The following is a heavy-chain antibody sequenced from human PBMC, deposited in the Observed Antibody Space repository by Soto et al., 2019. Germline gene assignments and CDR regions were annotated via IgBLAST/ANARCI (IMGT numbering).Heavy chain of an antibody. D-gene: IGHD6-13*01. V-gene: IGHV4-38-2*01. Sequence: SETLSLTCEVSGYSISNGYYWGWIRPPPGMGLEWIGSIYHSGSASYNPSLRSRVTMSVDTSRNQFSLKLTSVTAADTAMYYCAKVGGGGPMTAAAGRFDSWGQGTLVTVSS. J-gene: IGHJ4*02. CDR2: IYHSGSA. CDR1: GYSISNGYY. CDR3: AKVGGGGPMTAAAGRFDS.